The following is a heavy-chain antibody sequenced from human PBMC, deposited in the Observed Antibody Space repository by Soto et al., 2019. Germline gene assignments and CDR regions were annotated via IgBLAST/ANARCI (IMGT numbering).Heavy chain of an antibody. V-gene: IGHV4-31*03. CDR1: GGSISSGGYY. Sequence: QVQLQESGPGLVKPSQTLSLTCTVSGGSISSGGYYWSWIRQHPGKGLEWIGYIYYSGSTYYNPSLKSRVTISVDTSKNQFSLKLSSVTAADTAVYYCASIVNDYGDSVLYYFDYWGQGTLVTVSS. D-gene: IGHD4-17*01. CDR3: ASIVNDYGDSVLYYFDY. J-gene: IGHJ4*02. CDR2: IYYSGST.